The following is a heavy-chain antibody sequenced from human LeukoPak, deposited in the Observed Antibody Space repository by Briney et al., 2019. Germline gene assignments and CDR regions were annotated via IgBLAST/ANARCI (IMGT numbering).Heavy chain of an antibody. D-gene: IGHD3-3*01. CDR3: ARVQTADTIFGVVTDWFDP. CDR1: GFTFSSYS. V-gene: IGHV3-21*01. J-gene: IGHJ5*02. CDR2: ISSSSSYI. Sequence: GGSLRLSCAASGFTFSSYSMNWVRQAPGKGLEWVSSISSSSSYIDYADSVKGRFTISRDNAKNSLYLQMNSLRAEDTAVYYCARVQTADTIFGVVTDWFDPWGQGTLVTVSS.